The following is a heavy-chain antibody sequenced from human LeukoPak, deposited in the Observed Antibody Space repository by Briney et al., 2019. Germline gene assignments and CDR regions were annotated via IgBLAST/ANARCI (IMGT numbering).Heavy chain of an antibody. Sequence: EESLKISCKGSGYSFTSYWIGWVRQMPRKGLEWMGIIYPDDSDTRYSPSFQGQVTISADKSISTAYLQWSTLRASDTAIYYCARHSYDSSDFHYMDVWGKGTTVTISS. D-gene: IGHD3-22*01. CDR1: GYSFTSYW. J-gene: IGHJ6*03. CDR3: ARHSYDSSDFHYMDV. V-gene: IGHV5-51*01. CDR2: IYPDDSDT.